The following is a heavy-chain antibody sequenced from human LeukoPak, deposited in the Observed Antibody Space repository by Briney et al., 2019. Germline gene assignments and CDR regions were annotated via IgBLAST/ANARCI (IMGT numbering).Heavy chain of an antibody. CDR3: ARQQYQLGASDYYYYMDV. D-gene: IGHD2-2*01. CDR1: GGSISSYY. Sequence: SETLSLTCTVSGGSISSYYWSWIRQPPGKGLEWIGYIYYSGSTNYNPSLKSRVTISVDTSRNQFSLKLSSVTAADTAVYYCARQQYQLGASDYYYYMDVWGKGTTVTVSS. CDR2: IYYSGST. V-gene: IGHV4-59*01. J-gene: IGHJ6*03.